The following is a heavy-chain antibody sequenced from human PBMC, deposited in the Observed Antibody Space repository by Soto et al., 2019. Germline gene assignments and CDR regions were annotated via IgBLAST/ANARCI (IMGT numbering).Heavy chain of an antibody. Sequence: QVQMQESGPGLVKPSETLSLTCTVSGASINNYYCNWVRQPPGKGLEWIGSIHYSGTTHYNPSLESRVTISRDAARNQFSLRLRSVTAAGAAVYYCAGDTYGLDVWGQGTTVTVSS. CDR2: IHYSGTT. J-gene: IGHJ6*02. V-gene: IGHV4-59*01. CDR3: AGDTYGLDV. CDR1: GASINNYY.